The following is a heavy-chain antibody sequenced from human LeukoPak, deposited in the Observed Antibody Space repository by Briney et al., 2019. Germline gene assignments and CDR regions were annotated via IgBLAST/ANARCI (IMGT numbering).Heavy chain of an antibody. CDR2: ISGSGGST. D-gene: IGHD3-22*01. V-gene: IGHV3-23*01. CDR1: GFTFSSYA. CDR3: ATTRRITMIVVVITPFDY. Sequence: GGSLRLSCAASGFTFSSYAMSWVRQAPGKGLEWVSPISGSGGSTYYADSVKGRFTISRDNSKNTLYLQMNSLRAKDTAVYYCATTRRITMIVVVITPFDYWGQGTLVTVSS. J-gene: IGHJ4*02.